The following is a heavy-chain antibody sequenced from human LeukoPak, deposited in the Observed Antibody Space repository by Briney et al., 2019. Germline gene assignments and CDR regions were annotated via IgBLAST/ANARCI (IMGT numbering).Heavy chain of an antibody. D-gene: IGHD3-10*01. CDR2: INHSGST. CDR1: GGSFSGYY. V-gene: IGHV4-34*01. J-gene: IGHJ4*02. Sequence: SETLSLTCAVYGGSFSGYYWSWIRQPPGKGLEWIGEINHSGSTNYNPSLKSRVTISVDTSKNQFSLKLSSVTAEDTAVYYCARDSLYYFDYWGQGTLVTVSS. CDR3: ARDSLYYFDY.